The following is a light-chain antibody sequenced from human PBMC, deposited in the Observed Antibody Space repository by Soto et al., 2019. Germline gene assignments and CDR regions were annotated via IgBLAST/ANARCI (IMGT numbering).Light chain of an antibody. CDR3: SSFRSSSTLYV. J-gene: IGLJ1*01. CDR1: SSDVGGYNY. CDR2: DVS. V-gene: IGLV2-14*01. Sequence: QSALTHPACVSGSPGQSITISCTGTSSDVGGYNYVSWYQQHPGNAPKLMIYDVSNRPSGVSNRFSGSKSGNTASLTISGLQAEDEADYYCSSFRSSSTLYVFGTGTKLTVL.